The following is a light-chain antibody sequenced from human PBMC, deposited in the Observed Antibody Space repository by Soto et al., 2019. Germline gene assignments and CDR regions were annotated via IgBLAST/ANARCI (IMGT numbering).Light chain of an antibody. J-gene: IGLJ2*01. CDR2: DVS. V-gene: IGLV2-14*01. CDR3: SSYTSSSTRV. CDR1: RSDVGGYNY. Sequence: QSALTQPASVSGSPGQSITISCTGTRSDVGGYNYVSWYQQHPGKAPKLMIYDVSNRPSGVSNRFSGSKSGSTASLTISGLQAEDEADYYCSSYTSSSTRVFGGGTKLTVL.